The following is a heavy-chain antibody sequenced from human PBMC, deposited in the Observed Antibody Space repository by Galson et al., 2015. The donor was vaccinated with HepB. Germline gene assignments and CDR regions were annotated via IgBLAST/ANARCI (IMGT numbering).Heavy chain of an antibody. D-gene: IGHD4-11*01. V-gene: IGHV5-10-1*01. J-gene: IGHJ6*02. CDR2: IDPTDSFT. CDR1: GFKFTGYW. CDR3: SRRDYNDHLGGLDV. Sequence: QSGAEVTKPGESLKISCQATGFKFTGYWINWVRQMPGQGLEWVGRIDPTDSFTNYGPSFQQGHVTISADTSVSTVFLEWSTLKTSDTAIYYCSRRDYNDHLGGLDVWGQGTTVTVSS.